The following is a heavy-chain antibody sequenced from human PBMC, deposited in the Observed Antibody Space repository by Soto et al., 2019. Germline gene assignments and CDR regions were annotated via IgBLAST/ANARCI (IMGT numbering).Heavy chain of an antibody. J-gene: IGHJ4*02. CDR2: ISYDGSNK. Sequence: QVQLVESGGGVVQPGRSPRLSCAASGFTFSSYGMHWVRQAPGKGLEWVAVISYDGSNKYYADSVKGRFTISRDNSKNTLYLQMNSLRAEDTAVYYCAKDPYYDILTGYSISVDYWGQGTLVTVSS. V-gene: IGHV3-30*18. D-gene: IGHD3-9*01. CDR3: AKDPYYDILTGYSISVDY. CDR1: GFTFSSYG.